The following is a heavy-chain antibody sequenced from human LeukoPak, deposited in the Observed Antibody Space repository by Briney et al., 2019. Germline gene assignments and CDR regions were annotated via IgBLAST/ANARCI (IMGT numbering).Heavy chain of an antibody. J-gene: IGHJ6*03. CDR3: ARGPSTYYDFWSGYFHADPYYYYYMDV. Sequence: ASVKVSCKASGGTFSSYAISWVRQATGQGLEWMGWMNPNSGNTGYAQKFQGRVTITRNTSISTAYMELSSLRSEDTAVYYCARGPSTYYDFWSGYFHADPYYYYYMDVWGKGTTVTVSS. CDR2: MNPNSGNT. V-gene: IGHV1-8*03. CDR1: GGTFSSYA. D-gene: IGHD3-3*01.